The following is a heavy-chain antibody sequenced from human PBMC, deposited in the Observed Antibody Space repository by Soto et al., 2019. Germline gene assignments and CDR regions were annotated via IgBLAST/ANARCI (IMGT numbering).Heavy chain of an antibody. V-gene: IGHV1-69*02. D-gene: IGHD2-2*01. CDR3: ASLSGVVPAAKGALDI. CDR2: IIPILGIA. Sequence: KVSCKASGGTFSSYTISWVRQAPGQGLEWMGRIIPILGIANYAQKFQGRVTITADKSTSTAYMELSSLRSEDTAVYYCASLSGVVPAAKGALDIWGQGTMVTVSS. CDR1: GGTFSSYT. J-gene: IGHJ3*02.